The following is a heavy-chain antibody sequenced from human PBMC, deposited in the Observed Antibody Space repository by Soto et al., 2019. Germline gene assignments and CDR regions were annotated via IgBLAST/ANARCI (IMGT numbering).Heavy chain of an antibody. D-gene: IGHD2-15*01. CDR2: VYWNDDK. CDR1: GFSLTASGVG. V-gene: IGHV2-5*01. Sequence: QITLKESGPTLVKPTQTLTLTCTFSGFSLTASGVGVGWIRQPPGKALEWLADVYWNDDKHYSPSLKSRLTITKDTSKNQVALTVTNMDPVDTATYFCAQSQVACGMDVWGQGTTVTVSS. CDR3: AQSQVACGMDV. J-gene: IGHJ6*02.